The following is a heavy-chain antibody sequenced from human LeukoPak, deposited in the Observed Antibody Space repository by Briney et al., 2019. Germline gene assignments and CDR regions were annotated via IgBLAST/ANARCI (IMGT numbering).Heavy chain of an antibody. J-gene: IGHJ4*02. CDR1: GFTVSSNY. D-gene: IGHD6-13*01. CDR3: ARVISSWFDY. V-gene: IGHV3-66*01. CDR2: IYSGRST. Sequence: GGSLGLSCAASGFTVSSNYMSWVRQAPGKGLEWVSVIYSGRSTYYGDSVKGRFTISRDNSKNTLYLQMNSLRAEDTAVYYCARVISSWFDYWGQGTLVSVSS.